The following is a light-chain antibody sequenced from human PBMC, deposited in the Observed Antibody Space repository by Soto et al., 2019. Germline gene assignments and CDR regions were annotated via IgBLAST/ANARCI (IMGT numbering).Light chain of an antibody. J-gene: IGLJ1*01. CDR3: AAWDDSLNGFYV. CDR2: NND. Sequence: QSALTQPPSASGTPGQRVTISCSGGSSNIGTNSVNWYQQLPGRAPKLLIYNNDLRPSGVPDRFSGSKSGTSASLAISGLQSEDEADYYCAAWDDSLNGFYVFGIGTKVHRP. V-gene: IGLV1-44*01. CDR1: SSNIGTNS.